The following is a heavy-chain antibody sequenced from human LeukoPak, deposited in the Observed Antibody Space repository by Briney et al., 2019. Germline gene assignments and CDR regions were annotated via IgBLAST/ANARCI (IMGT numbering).Heavy chain of an antibody. V-gene: IGHV3-53*01. J-gene: IGHJ4*02. CDR3: ARDPHGLDY. Sequence: PGGSLRLSCAASGFTVSSNYMSWVRQAPGKGLEWVSVIYSGGTIYYADSVKGRFTISRDNAKNSLYLQMNSLRAEDTAVYYCARDPHGLDYWGQGTLVTVSS. CDR1: GFTVSSNY. CDR2: IYSGGTI.